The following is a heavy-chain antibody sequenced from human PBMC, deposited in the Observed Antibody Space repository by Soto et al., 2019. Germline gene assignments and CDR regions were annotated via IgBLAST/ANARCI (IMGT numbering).Heavy chain of an antibody. D-gene: IGHD3-9*01. CDR3: ARGDYDILSGDFKSYYGMDV. J-gene: IGHJ6*02. CDR1: VYSFTSYW. CDR2: IYPGDSDT. Sequence: SLKRSCKGSVYSFTSYWMVWVLQIPVKVLDWMVIIYPGDSDTRYSPSFQGQVTISADKSIRTAYLQWSSLKASDTAIYYCARGDYDILSGDFKSYYGMDVWGQGTTVTV. V-gene: IGHV5-51*01.